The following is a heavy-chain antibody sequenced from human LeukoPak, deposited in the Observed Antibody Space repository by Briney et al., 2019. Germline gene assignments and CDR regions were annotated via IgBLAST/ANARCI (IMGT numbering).Heavy chain of an antibody. Sequence: ASVKVSCKASGGTFSSYAISWVRQAPGQGLEWMGGIIPIFGTANYDQKLQGRVTITTDESTSTAYMELSSLRSEDTAVYYCARTSIVGATPVDYWGQGTLVTVSS. CDR2: IIPIFGTA. D-gene: IGHD1-26*01. CDR1: GGTFSSYA. J-gene: IGHJ4*02. V-gene: IGHV1-69*05. CDR3: ARTSIVGATPVDY.